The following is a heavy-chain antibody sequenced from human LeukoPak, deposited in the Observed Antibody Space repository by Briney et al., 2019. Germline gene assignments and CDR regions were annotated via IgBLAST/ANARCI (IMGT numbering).Heavy chain of an antibody. CDR1: GFTFSSYG. Sequence: NPGRSLRLSCAASGFTFSSYGMHWVRQAPGKGLEWVAVIWYDGSNKYYADSVKGRFTISRDNSKNTLCLQMNSLRAEDTAVYYCARGLGGYTRGPFDYWGQGTLVTVSS. CDR3: ARGLGGYTRGPFDY. V-gene: IGHV3-33*01. CDR2: IWYDGSNK. D-gene: IGHD5-12*01. J-gene: IGHJ4*02.